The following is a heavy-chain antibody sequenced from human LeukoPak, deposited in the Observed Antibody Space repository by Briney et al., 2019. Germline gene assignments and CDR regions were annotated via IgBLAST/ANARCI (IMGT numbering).Heavy chain of an antibody. J-gene: IGHJ5*02. CDR3: ARVLLYGSGRQSWFDP. CDR2: INPSGGST. Sequence: GASVKVSCKASGYTFTSYYMHWVRQAPGQGLEWMGIINPSGGSTSYAQKLQGRVTMTTDTSTSTAYMELRSLRSDDTAVYYCARVLLYGSGRQSWFDPWGQGTLVTVSS. V-gene: IGHV1-46*01. CDR1: GYTFTSYY. D-gene: IGHD3-10*01.